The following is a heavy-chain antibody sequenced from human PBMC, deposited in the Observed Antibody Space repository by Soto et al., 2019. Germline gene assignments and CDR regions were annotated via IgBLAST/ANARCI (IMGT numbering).Heavy chain of an antibody. CDR3: ARLVGDYYYDSSGQNNWFDP. Sequence: PRESLKISCKGSGYSFTRYWIGWVRQMPGKGLEWMGIIHPGDSKPIYTPSSQAKVPISPGNSPPTAYRQGSSLKASDTAMYYCARLVGDYYYDSSGQNNWFDPWGHRTLVTVSS. J-gene: IGHJ5*02. CDR1: GYSFTRYW. D-gene: IGHD3-22*01. V-gene: IGHV5-51*01. CDR2: IHPGDSKP.